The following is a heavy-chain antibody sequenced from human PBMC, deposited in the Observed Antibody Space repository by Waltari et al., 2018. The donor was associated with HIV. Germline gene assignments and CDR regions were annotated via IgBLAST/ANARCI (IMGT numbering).Heavy chain of an antibody. J-gene: IGHJ4*02. Sequence: EVHLVESGGGLVKPGGSLRLSCAASGFTFSSYSMNWVRQAPGKGLELVSSISSTISSTSYADSVKGRFTISRDNAKNSLYLQMNSLRAEDTAVYYCVRVEFGGYAYGYWGQGTLVTVSS. V-gene: IGHV3-21*01. CDR2: ISSTISST. CDR3: VRVEFGGYAYGY. D-gene: IGHD5-12*01. CDR1: GFTFSSYS.